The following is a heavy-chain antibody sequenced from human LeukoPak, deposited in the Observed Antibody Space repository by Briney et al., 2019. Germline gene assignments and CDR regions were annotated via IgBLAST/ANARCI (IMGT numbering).Heavy chain of an antibody. CDR1: GFTFSTYW. V-gene: IGHV3-74*01. Sequence: GGSLRLSCAASGFTFSTYWMHWVRQDPGKGPVWVSRINSDGSSTIYADSVKGRFTIPRDNAKSTLYLQMNSLRAEDTAVYYCARSYGMDVWGQGTTVTVSS. CDR2: INSDGSST. CDR3: ARSYGMDV. J-gene: IGHJ6*02.